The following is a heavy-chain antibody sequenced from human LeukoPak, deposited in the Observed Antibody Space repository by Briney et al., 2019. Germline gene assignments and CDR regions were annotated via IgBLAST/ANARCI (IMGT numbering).Heavy chain of an antibody. CDR2: IYYNGHT. V-gene: IGHV4-39*01. J-gene: IGHJ4*02. CDR3: ARHCSGGSCYIVLDH. Sequence: SETLSLTCTVSGGSISDSGYYWGWIRQSPGEGLEWIGSIYYNGHTYYNPSLKSRVTISVDTSKNQFSLKLTSVTAADTALFYCARHCSGGSCYIVLDHWGPGSLVTVSS. CDR1: GGSISDSGYY. D-gene: IGHD2-15*01.